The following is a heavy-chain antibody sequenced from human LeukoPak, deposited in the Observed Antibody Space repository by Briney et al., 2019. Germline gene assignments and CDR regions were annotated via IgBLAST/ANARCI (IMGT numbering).Heavy chain of an antibody. D-gene: IGHD6-25*01. J-gene: IGHJ4*02. V-gene: IGHV5-51*01. CDR2: IYPADSDI. CDR1: GYILSSYW. Sequence: GESLKISCQGSGYILSSYWIGRVRQMPGKGLEWMAIIYPADSDIRYSPSFQGQVTISADKSISTAYLQWSSLKASDTAMYYCARSLTAAAGDYWGQGTLVTVSS. CDR3: ARSLTAAAGDY.